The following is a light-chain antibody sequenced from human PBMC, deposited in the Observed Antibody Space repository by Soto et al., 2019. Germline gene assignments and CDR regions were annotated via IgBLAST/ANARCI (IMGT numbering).Light chain of an antibody. CDR2: DAS. CDR1: QSISSW. J-gene: IGKJ1*01. Sequence: DIQMTQSPSTLSASVGDRVTITCRASQSISSWLAWYQQKPGKAPNLLIYDASSLESGVPSRFSGSGSGTEFTLTISSLQPDDFATYYCQQNYSTTWTFGQGTKVDIK. V-gene: IGKV1-5*01. CDR3: QQNYSTTWT.